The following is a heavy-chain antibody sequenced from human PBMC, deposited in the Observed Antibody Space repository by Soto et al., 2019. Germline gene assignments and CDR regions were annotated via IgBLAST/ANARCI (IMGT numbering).Heavy chain of an antibody. V-gene: IGHV4-39*01. CDR1: GGSISSSSYY. D-gene: IGHD3-9*01. J-gene: IGHJ4*02. Sequence: QLQLQESGPGLVKPSETLSLTCTVSGGSISSSSYYWGWIRQPPGKGLEWIGSIYYSGSTYYNPSLKRRVTISVDTSKNQCSLTLSSVTAADTAVYYCATTLSYDILTGYHYYFDYWGQGTLVTVSS. CDR3: ATTLSYDILTGYHYYFDY. CDR2: IYYSGST.